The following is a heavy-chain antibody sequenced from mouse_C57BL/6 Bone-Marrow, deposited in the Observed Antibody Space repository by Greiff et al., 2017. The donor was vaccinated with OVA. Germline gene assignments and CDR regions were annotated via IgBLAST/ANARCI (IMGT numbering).Heavy chain of an antibody. CDR1: GFSLTSYG. D-gene: IGHD1-1*01. V-gene: IGHV2-2*01. CDR2: IWSGGST. CDR3: ARGSIYYYGSSNYAMDY. Sequence: VQLQESGPGLVQPSQSLSITCTVSGFSLTSYGVHWVRQSPGKGLEWLGVIWSGGSTDYNAAFISRLSISKDNSKSQVFFKMNSLQADDTAIEYCARGSIYYYGSSNYAMDYWGQGTSVTVSS. J-gene: IGHJ4*01.